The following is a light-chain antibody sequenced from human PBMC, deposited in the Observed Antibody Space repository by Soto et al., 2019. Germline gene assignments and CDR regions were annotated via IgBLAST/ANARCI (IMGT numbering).Light chain of an antibody. CDR2: LSS. CDR1: QTPRLVIGYNN. J-gene: IGKJ4*01. Sequence: DIGMPRPQPSLPVTPEERAPISSRSSQTPRLVIGYNNLDWYLQKPGQSPQLLIYLSSIRASGVPDRFSGSGSGTDFTLKISRVEAEDVGVYYCMQGLQTPLTFGGGTQVEIK. V-gene: IGKV2-28*01. CDR3: MQGLQTPLT.